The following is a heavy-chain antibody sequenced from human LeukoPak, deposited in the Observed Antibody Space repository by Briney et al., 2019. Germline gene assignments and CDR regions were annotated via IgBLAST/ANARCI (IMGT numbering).Heavy chain of an antibody. D-gene: IGHD6-13*01. CDR2: IYYSGST. V-gene: IGHV4-59*01. Sequence: PSETLSLTCTVSGGSISSYYWSWIRQPPGKGLEWIGYIYYSGSTNYNPSLKSRVTISVDTSKNQFSLKLSSVTAADTAVYYCARGIAAAAPGAFDIWGQGTMVTVSS. CDR1: GGSISSYY. J-gene: IGHJ3*02. CDR3: ARGIAAAAPGAFDI.